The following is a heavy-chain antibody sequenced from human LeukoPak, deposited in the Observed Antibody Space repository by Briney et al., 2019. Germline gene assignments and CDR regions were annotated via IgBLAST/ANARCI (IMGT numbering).Heavy chain of an antibody. D-gene: IGHD3-9*01. V-gene: IGHV4-59*01. CDR2: IYYSGST. Sequence: SETLSLTCTVSGGSISSYYWSWIRQPPGKGLEWIGYIYYSGSTNYNPSLKSRVTISVDTSKNQFSLKLSSETAADTAVYYCARVRYDILTGYYGDAFDIWGQGTMVTVSS. CDR1: GGSISSYY. CDR3: ARVRYDILTGYYGDAFDI. J-gene: IGHJ3*02.